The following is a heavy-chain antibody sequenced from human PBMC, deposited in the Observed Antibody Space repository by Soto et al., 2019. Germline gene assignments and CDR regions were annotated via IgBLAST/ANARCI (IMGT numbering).Heavy chain of an antibody. Sequence: PSETLFLTCAVSGGSISSSHWWSWVRAPPGKGLEWIGEVYHSGSTNYNPSLKSRVTISVDKSKNQFSLKLSSVTAADTAVYYCARLRLGISWYRDNWFDPWGQGTLVT. CDR1: GGSISSSHW. J-gene: IGHJ5*02. V-gene: IGHV4-4*02. CDR3: ARLRLGISWYRDNWFDP. CDR2: VYHSGST. D-gene: IGHD6-13*01.